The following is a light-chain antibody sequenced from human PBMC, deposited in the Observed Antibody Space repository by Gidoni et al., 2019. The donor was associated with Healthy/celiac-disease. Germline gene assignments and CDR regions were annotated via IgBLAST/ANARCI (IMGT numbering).Light chain of an antibody. CDR2: AAS. J-gene: IGKJ3*01. CDR1: QGISSY. V-gene: IGKV1-9*01. CDR3: QQLNSYRFT. Sequence: DIQLTQAPSFLSASVGDRVTITCRASQGISSYLAWYQQKPGKAPKLLIYAASPLQSGVPSRFRGRGSGPEFTLTIRSLQPEDFATYYCQQLNSYRFTFGPGTQVDIK.